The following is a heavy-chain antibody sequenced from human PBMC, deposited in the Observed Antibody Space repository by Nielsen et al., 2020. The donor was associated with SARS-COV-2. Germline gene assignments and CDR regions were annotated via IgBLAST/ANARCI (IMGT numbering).Heavy chain of an antibody. D-gene: IGHD4-17*01. CDR3: AREEMGVYGDYFYYYYGMDV. V-gene: IGHV1-46*01. CDR2: INPSGGST. J-gene: IGHJ6*02. CDR1: GYTFTSYY. Sequence: ASVKVSCKTSGYTFTSYYMHWVRQAPGQGLEWMGIINPSGGSTSYAQKFQGRVTMTRDTSISTAYMELSRLRSDDTAVYYCAREEMGVYGDYFYYYYGMDVWGQGTTVTVSS.